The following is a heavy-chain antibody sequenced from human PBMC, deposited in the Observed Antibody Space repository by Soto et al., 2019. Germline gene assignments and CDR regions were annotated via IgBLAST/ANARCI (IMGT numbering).Heavy chain of an antibody. J-gene: IGHJ6*02. V-gene: IGHV3-7*01. CDR2: IKQDGSEK. CDR3: ASAAHNYYYYYYNMDV. Sequence: PGGSLRLSCAASGLTFSSYWMSWVRQAPGKGLKWVANIKQDGSEKYYVDSVKGRFTISRDNAKNSLYLQMNNLRAEDTAVYYCASAAHNYYYYYYNMDVWGQGTTVTVSS. D-gene: IGHD2-15*01. CDR1: GLTFSSYW.